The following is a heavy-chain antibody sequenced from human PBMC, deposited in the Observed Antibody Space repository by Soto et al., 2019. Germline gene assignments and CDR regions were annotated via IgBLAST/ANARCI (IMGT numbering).Heavy chain of an antibody. CDR2: IYHSGST. Sequence: SETLSLTCAVSSGSISSSNWWSWVRQPPGKGLEWIGEIYHSGSTNYNPSLKSRVTISVDKSKNQFSLKLSSVTAADTAVYYCARIYGSGLAFDYWGQGTLVTVSS. CDR1: SGSISSSNW. J-gene: IGHJ4*02. D-gene: IGHD3-10*01. CDR3: ARIYGSGLAFDY. V-gene: IGHV4-4*02.